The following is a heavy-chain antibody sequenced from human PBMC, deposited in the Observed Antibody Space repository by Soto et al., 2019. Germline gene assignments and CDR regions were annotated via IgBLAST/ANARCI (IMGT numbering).Heavy chain of an antibody. Sequence: QVQLQQWGAGLLKPSETLSLTCAVYGGSFINHYWSWFRQPPGKGLEWIGEINHIGITNYNPSLKSRVTLSVDTFKKQFSLKLSSVAAADTAVYYCARGDILIGSRNWFDPWGQGTLVTVSS. J-gene: IGHJ5*02. D-gene: IGHD3-9*01. CDR1: GGSFINHY. CDR2: INHIGIT. V-gene: IGHV4-34*01. CDR3: ARGDILIGSRNWFDP.